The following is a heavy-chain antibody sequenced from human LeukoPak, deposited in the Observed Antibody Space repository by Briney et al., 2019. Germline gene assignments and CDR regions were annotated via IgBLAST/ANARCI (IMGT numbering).Heavy chain of an antibody. CDR3: SRQLEE. J-gene: IGHJ4*02. CDR2: IKYDGTTK. CDR1: GFIFNNYW. V-gene: IGHV3-7*03. D-gene: IGHD1-1*01. Sequence: GGFLRLSCAASGFIFNNYWMDWVRQTPGKGLEWVANIKYDGTTKYYVDSVKGRFTISRDSDKKLLYLQMNNLRAEDTAVYFCSRQLEEWGQGTLVTVSS.